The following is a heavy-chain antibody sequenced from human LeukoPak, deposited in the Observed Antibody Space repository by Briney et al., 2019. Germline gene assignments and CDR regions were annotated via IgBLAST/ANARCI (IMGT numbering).Heavy chain of an antibody. CDR2: ISTGGTNT. V-gene: IGHV3-23*01. CDR1: GFTFSTYA. J-gene: IGHJ4*02. CDR3: VQCIFRSGSGYFDY. Sequence: PGGSLRLSCAASGFTFSTYAMSWDRQAPGRGLEWVSAISTGGTNTYYADSVKGRFTISRDNSKNTLYLQMNSLRAEDTAVYYCVQCIFRSGSGYFDYWGQGTLVTVSS. D-gene: IGHD3-10*01.